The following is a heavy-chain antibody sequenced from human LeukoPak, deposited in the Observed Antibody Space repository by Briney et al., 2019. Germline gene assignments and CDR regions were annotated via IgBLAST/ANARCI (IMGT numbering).Heavy chain of an antibody. J-gene: IGHJ2*01. Sequence: GSLRLSRAASGFTLSSYAMSWVRQAPRKGLEWVSAIGGSGGSTYYADSVKGRFTVSRDNSKNTFFVQMNSLRADDTAVYYCAKVDSFWYFDLWGRGTLVTVSS. CDR1: GFTLSSYA. D-gene: IGHD3-9*01. CDR2: IGGSGGST. CDR3: AKVDSFWYFDL. V-gene: IGHV3-23*01.